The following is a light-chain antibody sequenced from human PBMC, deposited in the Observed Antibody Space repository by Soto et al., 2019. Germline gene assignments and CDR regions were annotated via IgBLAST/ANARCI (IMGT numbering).Light chain of an antibody. V-gene: IGLV2-14*03. CDR3: RSYTTSSADV. J-gene: IGLJ1*01. CDR1: SSDVGGYNY. CDR2: DVD. Sequence: QSALTQPASVSGSPGQSITISCTGTSSDVGGYNYVSWYQQHPGKAPKLMIYDVDNRPSGVSNRFSGSKSGNTASLTISGLRAEDEADYYCRSYTTSSADVFGTGTKLTVL.